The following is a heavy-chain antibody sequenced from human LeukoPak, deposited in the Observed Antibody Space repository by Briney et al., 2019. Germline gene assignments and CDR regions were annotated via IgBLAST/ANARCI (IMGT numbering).Heavy chain of an antibody. D-gene: IGHD5-24*01. CDR1: GFSFSNYN. CDR3: ARVGDGYSVNYFDY. Sequence: GGSLRLSCAASGFSFSNYNMNWVRQAPGKGLGWVSYISSISGTVYYADSVKGRFTVSRDNAENSLYLQMNSLRDEDTAMFYCARVGDGYSVNYFDYWGQGTLVTVSS. CDR2: ISSISGTV. J-gene: IGHJ4*02. V-gene: IGHV3-48*02.